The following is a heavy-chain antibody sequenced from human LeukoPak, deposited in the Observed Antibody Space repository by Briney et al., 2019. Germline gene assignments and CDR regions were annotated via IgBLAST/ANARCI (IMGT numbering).Heavy chain of an antibody. CDR1: GFAVSSNY. Sequence: GSLRLSCAASGFAVSSNYMSWVRQAPGKGLEWVSVIYSGGGTYYANSVKGRFTISRDNSKNTLYLQMNSLRAEDTAVYYCARGGRYYESSGYYHDAFDIWGQGTMVTVSS. J-gene: IGHJ3*02. V-gene: IGHV3-53*01. D-gene: IGHD3-22*01. CDR2: IYSGGGT. CDR3: ARGGRYYESSGYYHDAFDI.